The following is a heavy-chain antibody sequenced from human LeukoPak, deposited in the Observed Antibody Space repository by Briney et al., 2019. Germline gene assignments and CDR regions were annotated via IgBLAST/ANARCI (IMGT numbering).Heavy chain of an antibody. CDR3: ARDRGATNFDY. CDR1: GYTFTSYY. Sequence: GASAKVSCKASGYTFTSYYMHWVRQAPGHGLEWMGILNPSGGSTSYAQKFQGRVTMTRDTSTSTVYMELCSLRSEDTAVYYCARDRGATNFDYWGQGTLVTVSS. J-gene: IGHJ4*02. D-gene: IGHD1-26*01. CDR2: LNPSGGST. V-gene: IGHV1-46*03.